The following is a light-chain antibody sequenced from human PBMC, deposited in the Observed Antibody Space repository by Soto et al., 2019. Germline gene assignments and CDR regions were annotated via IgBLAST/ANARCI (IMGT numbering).Light chain of an antibody. CDR1: QGIGTN. Sequence: EIVMTQSPATLSVSPGESATLSCRASQGIGTNLAWYQQKPGQAPRLLIYAASTRATGIPGRFSGSGSGTEFALTISSLQAEDFAVYYCQQYNYWPRTVGQGTKAEIK. J-gene: IGKJ1*01. V-gene: IGKV3-15*01. CDR3: QQYNYWPRT. CDR2: AAS.